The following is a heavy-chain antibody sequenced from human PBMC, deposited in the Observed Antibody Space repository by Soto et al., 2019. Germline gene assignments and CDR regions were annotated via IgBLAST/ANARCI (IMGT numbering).Heavy chain of an antibody. CDR1: GYTFTSYG. CDR3: ARDRAVPAPRRGAFDI. D-gene: IGHD2-2*01. V-gene: IGHV1-18*01. J-gene: IGHJ3*02. Sequence: QVQLVQSGAEVKKPGASVKVSCKASGYTFTSYGISWVRQAPGQGLEWMGWISAYNGNTNYAQKLQGRVTMTTDTSTSTASMELRSLRSDDTAVYYCARDRAVPAPRRGAFDIWGQGTMVTVSS. CDR2: ISAYNGNT.